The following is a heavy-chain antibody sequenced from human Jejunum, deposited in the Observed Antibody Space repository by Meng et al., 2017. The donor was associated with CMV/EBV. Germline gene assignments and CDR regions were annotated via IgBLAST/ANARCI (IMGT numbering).Heavy chain of an antibody. CDR1: GYTFTSYG. Sequence: QVQLVQSGDEVKKPGAYVKVACKASGYTFTSYGISWVRQAPGQGLEWMGWISGYNGNTNYAQKLQGRVTMTTDTSTNTAYMGLSSLRSDVTAVYYCARGGKLDTAMAPDYWGQGTLVTVSS. V-gene: IGHV1-18*01. J-gene: IGHJ4*02. CDR3: ARGGKLDTAMAPDY. CDR2: ISGYNGNT. D-gene: IGHD5-18*01.